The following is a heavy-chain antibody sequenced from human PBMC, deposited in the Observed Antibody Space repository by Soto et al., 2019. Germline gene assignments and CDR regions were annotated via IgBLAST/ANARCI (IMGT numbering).Heavy chain of an antibody. CDR2: IWYDGSNK. J-gene: IGHJ4*02. V-gene: IGHV3-33*01. Sequence: QVQLVESGGGVVQPGRSLRLSCAASGFTFSSYGMHWVRQAPGKGLEWVAVIWYDGSNKYYADSVKGRFTISRDNSKNTLYLQMTILRAEDTDVYYCALQNYYDSSGYDYWGQGTLVTVSS. D-gene: IGHD3-22*01. CDR1: GFTFSSYG. CDR3: ALQNYYDSSGYDY.